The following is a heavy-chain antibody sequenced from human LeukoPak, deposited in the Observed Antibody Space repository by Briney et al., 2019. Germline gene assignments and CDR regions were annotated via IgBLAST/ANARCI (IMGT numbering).Heavy chain of an antibody. Sequence: GGSLRLSCTASGFTFSSYNIHWVRQAPGKGLDWVSSISSSSHYIYYADSVRGRFTISRDNAKNSLYLQMNSLRAEDTAVYYCARGSGDFDYWGQGTLVTVSS. J-gene: IGHJ4*02. CDR1: GFTFSSYN. CDR2: ISSSSHYI. V-gene: IGHV3-21*01. CDR3: ARGSGDFDY. D-gene: IGHD3-10*01.